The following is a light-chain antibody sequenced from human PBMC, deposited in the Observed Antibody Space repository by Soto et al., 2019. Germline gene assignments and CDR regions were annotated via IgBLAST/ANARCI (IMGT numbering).Light chain of an antibody. CDR2: YDR. Sequence: SSELTQPPSVSVAPGKTATITCAGNNIGSQSVHWYQQKPGQAPVLVIFYDRERPSGIPERFSGSNSGNTATLTISKVEAGDEADYYCQVWDSSSDHYVFATGTKLTVL. CDR1: NIGSQS. V-gene: IGLV3-21*04. CDR3: QVWDSSSDHYV. J-gene: IGLJ1*01.